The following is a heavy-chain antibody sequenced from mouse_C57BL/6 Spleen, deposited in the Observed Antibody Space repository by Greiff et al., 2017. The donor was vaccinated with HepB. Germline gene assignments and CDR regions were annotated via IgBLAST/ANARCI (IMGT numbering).Heavy chain of an antibody. CDR1: GFTFTDYY. CDR2: IRNKANGYTT. Sequence: EVKLMESGGGLVQPGGSLSLSCAASGFTFTDYYMSWVRQPPGKALEWLGFIRNKANGYTTEYSASVKGRFTISRDNSQSILYLQMNALRAEDSATYYCARSSGSSGPAWFAYWGQGTLVTVSA. CDR3: ARSSGSSGPAWFAY. D-gene: IGHD3-2*02. J-gene: IGHJ3*01. V-gene: IGHV7-3*01.